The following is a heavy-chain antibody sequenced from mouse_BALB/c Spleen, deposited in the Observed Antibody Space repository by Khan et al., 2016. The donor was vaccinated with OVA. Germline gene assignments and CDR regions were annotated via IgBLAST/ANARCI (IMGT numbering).Heavy chain of an antibody. V-gene: IGHV9-3-1*01. J-gene: IGHJ4*01. CDR3: ARPPFFSYTLDY. CDR2: INTYTGEP. Sequence: KQSPGKALKCMGWINTYTGEPTYADDFKGRFAFSLETSASTAYLQINNLKNEDTATYFCARPPFFSYTLDYWGQGTSVTVSS.